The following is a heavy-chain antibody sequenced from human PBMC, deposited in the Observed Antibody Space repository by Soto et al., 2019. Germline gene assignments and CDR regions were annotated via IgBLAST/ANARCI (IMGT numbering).Heavy chain of an antibody. CDR3: AKYSYFDY. CDR1: GFTFSSYG. V-gene: IGHV3-30*18. D-gene: IGHD2-15*01. CDR2: ISYDGSNK. Sequence: GGSLRLSCAASGFTFSSYGMHWVRQAPGKGLEWVAVISYDGSNKYYADSVKGRFTISRDNSKNTLYLQMNSLRAEDTAVYYCAKYSYFDYWGQGTLVTVSS. J-gene: IGHJ4*02.